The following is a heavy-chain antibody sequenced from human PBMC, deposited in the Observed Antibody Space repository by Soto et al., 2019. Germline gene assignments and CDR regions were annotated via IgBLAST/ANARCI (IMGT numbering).Heavy chain of an antibody. Sequence: EVQLLESGCGLGQPGGSRRLSCATSGFTFKNYPLAWVRQSAGKGLQWVSSISGSGAERSYADSVKGRFTISRDDSQNTMSLQMNSLIVDDTARYFCVKGSLIFGEGVYDWFDTWGQGTLVVVSS. CDR3: VKGSLIFGEGVYDWFDT. D-gene: IGHD3-10*01. CDR1: GFTFKNYP. J-gene: IGHJ5*02. CDR2: ISGSGAER. V-gene: IGHV3-23*01.